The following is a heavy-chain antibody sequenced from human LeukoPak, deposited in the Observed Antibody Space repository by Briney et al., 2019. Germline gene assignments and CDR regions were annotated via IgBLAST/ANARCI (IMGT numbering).Heavy chain of an antibody. CDR1: GFTFSSYA. Sequence: GGSLRLSCAASGFTFSSYAMHWVRQAPGKGLEWVAVISYDGSNKYHADSVKGRFTISRDNSKNTLYLQMNSLRAEDTAVYYCARTMVRGKNYSGMDVWGQGTTVTVSS. CDR3: ARTMVRGKNYSGMDV. CDR2: ISYDGSNK. V-gene: IGHV3-30*04. J-gene: IGHJ6*02. D-gene: IGHD3-10*01.